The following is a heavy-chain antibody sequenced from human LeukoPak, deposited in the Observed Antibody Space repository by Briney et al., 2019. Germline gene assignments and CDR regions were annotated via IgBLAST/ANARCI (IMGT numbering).Heavy chain of an antibody. J-gene: IGHJ4*02. CDR2: ISGDGGNT. CDR3: ALSVVDQLVGATGSFDY. CDR1: GFSFDDYA. D-gene: IGHD1-26*01. V-gene: IGHV3-43*02. Sequence: PGGSLRLSCAASGFSFDDYAMHWVRQAPGKGLEWVSLISGDGGNTYYADSVKGRFTISRDNSKNSLYLQMNSLRTEDTALYYCALSVVDQLVGATGSFDYWGQGTLVTVSS.